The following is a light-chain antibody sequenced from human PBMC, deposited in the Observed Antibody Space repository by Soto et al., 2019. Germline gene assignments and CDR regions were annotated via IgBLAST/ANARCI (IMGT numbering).Light chain of an antibody. CDR1: HDISTY. CDR2: EAS. J-gene: IGKJ5*01. CDR3: QQANSFPIT. Sequence: IQWTQYPSLLSSSVGDRVTITCRASHDISTYLAWYQQKPGKAPKLMIYEASTLQSGVPSRFSGSGSGTDFTLTISSLQPEDCATYYCQQANSFPITLGQGTRLAI. V-gene: IGKV1-9*01.